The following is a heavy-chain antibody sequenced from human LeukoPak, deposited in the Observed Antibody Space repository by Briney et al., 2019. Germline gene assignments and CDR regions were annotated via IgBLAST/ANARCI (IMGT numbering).Heavy chain of an antibody. D-gene: IGHD3-9*01. J-gene: IGHJ3*02. CDR1: GFTFRSYN. CDR3: ARWAIFDAFDI. Sequence: GGSLRLSCAAPGFTFRSYNMNWVRQAPGKGLEWVSYISSSSSTIYYADSVKGRFTISRDNAKNSLYLQMNSLIDEDTAVYYCARWAIFDAFDIWGQGTMVTVSS. CDR2: ISSSSSTI. V-gene: IGHV3-48*02.